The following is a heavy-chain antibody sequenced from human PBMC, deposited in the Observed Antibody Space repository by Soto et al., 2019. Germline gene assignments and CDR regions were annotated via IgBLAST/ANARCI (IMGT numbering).Heavy chain of an antibody. CDR2: TYYRSKWYN. CDR3: ARGEQYSGRIFDY. Sequence: LSLTCGISGDSVSSNSAAWNWLRQSPSRGLEWLGRTYYRSKWYNDYAVSVESRITINPDTSKNHFSLQLNFVTPEDTAVYFCARGEQYSGRIFDYWGQGTLVTVSS. V-gene: IGHV6-1*01. D-gene: IGHD1-26*01. CDR1: GDSVSSNSAA. J-gene: IGHJ4*02.